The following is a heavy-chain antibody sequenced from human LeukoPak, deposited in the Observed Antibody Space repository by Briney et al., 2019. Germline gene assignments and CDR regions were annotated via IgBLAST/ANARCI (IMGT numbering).Heavy chain of an antibody. D-gene: IGHD1-20*01. CDR1: GGSISSYY. CDR2: IYYSGST. V-gene: IGHV4-59*01. Sequence: SETLSLTCTVSGGSISSYYWSWIRQPPGKGLEWIGYIYYSGSTNYNPSLKSRVTISVDTSKNHFSLQLSSVTAAATAVYYCARLSITALYYFDYRGPGTLVTVSS. CDR3: ARLSITALYYFDY. J-gene: IGHJ4*02.